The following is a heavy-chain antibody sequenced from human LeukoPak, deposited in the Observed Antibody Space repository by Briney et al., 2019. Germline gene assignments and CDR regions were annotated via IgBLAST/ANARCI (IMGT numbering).Heavy chain of an antibody. Sequence: SVKVSCKASRGTFSGYGISWVRQAPGQGLEWMGGVIAIFGRVKYGQKFQGRATITTDESTSTAYMELSSLTSEDTGVYYCARGELGDSSGFSFFDYWGQGTLVTVSS. CDR2: VIAIFGRV. J-gene: IGHJ4*02. V-gene: IGHV1-69*05. CDR1: RGTFSGYG. CDR3: ARGELGDSSGFSFFDY. D-gene: IGHD3-22*01.